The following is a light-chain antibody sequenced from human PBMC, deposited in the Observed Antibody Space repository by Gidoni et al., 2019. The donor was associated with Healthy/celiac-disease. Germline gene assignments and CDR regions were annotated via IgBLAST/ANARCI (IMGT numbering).Light chain of an antibody. CDR1: QSVNSN. CDR3: QQYNNWPPWT. Sequence: EIVITQSPATLSVSPGERATLSCRASQSVNSNLAWYQQKPGQAHRLLIYGASTRATGIPARFSGSGSGTEFTLTISSLQSEDFAVYYCQQYNNWPPWTFGQGTKVEIK. V-gene: IGKV3-15*01. CDR2: GAS. J-gene: IGKJ1*01.